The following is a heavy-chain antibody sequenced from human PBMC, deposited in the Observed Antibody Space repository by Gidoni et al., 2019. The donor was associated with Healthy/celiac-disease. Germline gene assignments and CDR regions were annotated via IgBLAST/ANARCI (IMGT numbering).Heavy chain of an antibody. CDR3: ARSDYGDHNGTPYYFDY. Sequence: QVQLQESGPGLVKPSETLSLTCTVSGYSISSGYYWGWIRQPPGKGLEWIGSIYHSGSTYYNPSLKSRVTISVDTSKNQFSLKLSSVTAADTAVYYCARSDYGDHNGTPYYFDYWGQGTLVTVSS. CDR2: IYHSGST. D-gene: IGHD4-17*01. J-gene: IGHJ4*02. V-gene: IGHV4-38-2*02. CDR1: GYSISSGYY.